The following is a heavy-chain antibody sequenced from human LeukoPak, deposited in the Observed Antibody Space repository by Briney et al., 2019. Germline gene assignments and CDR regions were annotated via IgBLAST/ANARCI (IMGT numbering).Heavy chain of an antibody. Sequence: EGSLRLSCAASGFTFSSYWMSWVRQAPGKGLEWVANIKQDGSEKYYVDSVKGRFTISRDNAKNSLYLQMNSLRAEDTAVYYCARDPLDCSGGSCSDYWGQGTLVTVSS. CDR3: ARDPLDCSGGSCSDY. V-gene: IGHV3-7*01. CDR2: IKQDGSEK. D-gene: IGHD2-15*01. J-gene: IGHJ4*02. CDR1: GFTFSSYW.